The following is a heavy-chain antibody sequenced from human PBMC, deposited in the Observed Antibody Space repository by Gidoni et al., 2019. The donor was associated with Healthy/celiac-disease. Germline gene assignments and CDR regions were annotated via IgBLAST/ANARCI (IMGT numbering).Heavy chain of an antibody. CDR2: ISSSSSYI. Sequence: EVQLVESGGGLVKPGGSLRLSCAASGFTFSSYSMNWVRQAPGKGLEWVSSISSSSSYIYYADSVKGRFTISRDNAKNSLYLQMNSLRAEDTAVYYCARDAVVVAATPLDYWGQGTLVTVSS. D-gene: IGHD2-15*01. CDR3: ARDAVVVAATPLDY. V-gene: IGHV3-21*01. CDR1: GFTFSSYS. J-gene: IGHJ4*02.